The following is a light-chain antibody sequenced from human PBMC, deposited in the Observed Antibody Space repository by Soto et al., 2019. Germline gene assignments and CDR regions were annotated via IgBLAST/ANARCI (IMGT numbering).Light chain of an antibody. Sequence: EIVLTQSPGTLSLSPGERATLSCRASQSVTSNLAWYEQRPGQAPRLLIYDTSTRATGIPARISGSGSGTEFTLTISSLQSEDFAVYYCQQYNKWPLTFGGGTKVDIK. V-gene: IGKV3-15*01. CDR2: DTS. CDR1: QSVTSN. J-gene: IGKJ4*01. CDR3: QQYNKWPLT.